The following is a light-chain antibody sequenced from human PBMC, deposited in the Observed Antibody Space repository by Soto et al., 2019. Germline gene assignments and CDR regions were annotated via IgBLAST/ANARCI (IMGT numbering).Light chain of an antibody. CDR2: SAS. Sequence: EIVMTQSPATLSVSPGERATLSCRASQSLSFNLAWYQQKSGQAPRLLIYSASRRATGIPDRFTGSGPGTDFTLTINRVEPEDFAVYFCQQYAGSPRTFGQGTKVDIK. CDR1: QSLSFN. CDR3: QQYAGSPRT. V-gene: IGKV3-20*01. J-gene: IGKJ1*01.